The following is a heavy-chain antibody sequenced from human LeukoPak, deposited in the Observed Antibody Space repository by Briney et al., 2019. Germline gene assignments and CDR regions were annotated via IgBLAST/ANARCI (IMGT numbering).Heavy chain of an antibody. D-gene: IGHD6-19*01. CDR1: GFTFSSYS. CDR2: ISSSSSYI. V-gene: IGHV3-21*01. Sequence: GGSLRLSCAASGFTFSSYSMNWVRQAPGKGLEWVSSISSSSSYIYYVDSVKGRFTISRDNAKNSLYLQMNSLRAEDTAVYYCARDPARAYSSGWHYYFDYWGQGTLVTVSS. CDR3: ARDPARAYSSGWHYYFDY. J-gene: IGHJ4*02.